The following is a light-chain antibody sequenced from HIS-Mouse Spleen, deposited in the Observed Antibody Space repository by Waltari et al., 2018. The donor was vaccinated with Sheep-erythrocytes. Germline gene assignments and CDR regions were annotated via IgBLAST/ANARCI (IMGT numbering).Light chain of an antibody. J-gene: IGKJ1*01. Sequence: AIQLTRPPSSLPASLGDGVTITCRASQGISSALAWYQQKPGKAPKLLIYEASSLESGVPSRFSGSGSGTDFTLTISSLQPEDFATYYCQQFNNYPRTFGQGTKVEIK. CDR1: QGISSA. CDR2: EAS. CDR3: QQFNNYPRT. V-gene: IGKV1D-13*01.